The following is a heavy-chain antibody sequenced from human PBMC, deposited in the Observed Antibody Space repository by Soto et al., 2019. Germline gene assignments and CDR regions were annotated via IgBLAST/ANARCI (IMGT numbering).Heavy chain of an antibody. CDR2: MNPNSGNT. D-gene: IGHD1-7*01. V-gene: IGHV1-8*01. CDR1: GYTFTSFD. CDR3: ARERVFELLDCFDP. J-gene: IGHJ5*02. Sequence: QVQLVQSGAEVRSPGASVKVSCKASGYTFTSFDINWVRQSTGQGVEWMGWMNPNSGNTGYAQKFQGRVSMTRDTSTNTAYFELYSLTSEDTAISYCARERVFELLDCFDPWGQGTQVTVSS.